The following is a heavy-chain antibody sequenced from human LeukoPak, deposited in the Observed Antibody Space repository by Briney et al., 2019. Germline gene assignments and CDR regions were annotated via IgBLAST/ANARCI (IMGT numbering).Heavy chain of an antibody. J-gene: IGHJ4*02. Sequence: PGGSLRLSCAASGFTFSSYAMSWVRQAPGKGLEWVSAISDSSGSTYYADSVKGRFTISRDNSKNTLYLQMNSLRVEDTAVYYCAKTSSITMIVVVPYYFDYWGQGTLVTVSS. CDR2: ISDSSGST. D-gene: IGHD3-22*01. CDR3: AKTSSITMIVVVPYYFDY. CDR1: GFTFSSYA. V-gene: IGHV3-23*01.